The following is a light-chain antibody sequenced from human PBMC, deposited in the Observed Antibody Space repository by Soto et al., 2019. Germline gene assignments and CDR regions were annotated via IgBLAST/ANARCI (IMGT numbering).Light chain of an antibody. CDR1: QSVSNN. CDR2: GAS. Sequence: EIVMTQSPATLSVSPGERATLSCRASQSVSNNYLAWYQQKPGQAPRLVIYGASNRATGIPARFSASGSGTEFNLTISSLQSEDFAIYYCQQYNNWPRATFGGGTKVDIK. CDR3: QQYNNWPRAT. V-gene: IGKV3D-15*01. J-gene: IGKJ4*01.